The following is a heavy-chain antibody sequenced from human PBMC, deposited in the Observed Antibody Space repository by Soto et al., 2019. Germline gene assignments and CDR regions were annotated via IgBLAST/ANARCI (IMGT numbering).Heavy chain of an antibody. J-gene: IGHJ5*02. CDR1: GGSISSYY. CDR2: IYYSGST. D-gene: IGHD1-26*01. Sequence: SETLSLTCTVSGGSISSYYWSWIRQPPGKGLEWIGYIYYSGSTNYNPSLKSRVTISVATTKNQFSLKLSSVTAPDPAVYYCARDRRVGASTWFDPRGQGTLVTVSP. V-gene: IGHV4-59*01. CDR3: ARDRRVGASTWFDP.